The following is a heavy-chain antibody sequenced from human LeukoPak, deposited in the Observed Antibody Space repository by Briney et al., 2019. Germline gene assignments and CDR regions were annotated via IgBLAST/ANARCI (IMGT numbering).Heavy chain of an antibody. CDR1: GFTFSSYA. CDR3: AKGKYYGSGSNNWFDP. CDR2: ISGSGGST. V-gene: IGHV3-23*01. Sequence: SGGSLRLSCAASGFTFSSYAMSWVRQAPGKGLEWVSAISGSGGSTYYADSVKGRFTISRDNSKNTLYLQMNSLRAEDTAVYYCAKGKYYGSGSNNWFDPWGQGTLVTVSS. D-gene: IGHD3-10*01. J-gene: IGHJ5*02.